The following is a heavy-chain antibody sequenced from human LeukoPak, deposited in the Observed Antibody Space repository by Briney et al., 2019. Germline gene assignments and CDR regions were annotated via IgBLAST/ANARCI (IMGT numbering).Heavy chain of an antibody. V-gene: IGHV4-59*02. Sequence: KSSETLSLTCTVSGGSVSSYYWSWIRQPPGKGLEWIGYIYYSGSTNYNPSLKSRVTISVDTSKNQFSLRLNSIPTADTSVYYCAMVRFSGTYLDAFDIWGQGTMVTVSS. D-gene: IGHD1-26*01. CDR3: AMVRFSGTYLDAFDI. CDR1: GGSVSSYY. CDR2: IYYSGST. J-gene: IGHJ3*02.